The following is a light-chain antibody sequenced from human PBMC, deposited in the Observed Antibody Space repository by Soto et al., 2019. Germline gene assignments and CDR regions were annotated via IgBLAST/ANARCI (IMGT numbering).Light chain of an antibody. J-gene: IGKJ1*01. V-gene: IGKV3-20*01. CDR1: QSVINSY. CDR3: QQYGSAPNT. CDR2: GAS. Sequence: EIVLTQSPGTLSLSPGERATLSCRASQSVINSYLAWYQQKPGQAPRLLMYGASTRATGIPDRFTGSGSGTDFTLTISRLEPEDFAVYYCQQYGSAPNTFGKGNKVEIK.